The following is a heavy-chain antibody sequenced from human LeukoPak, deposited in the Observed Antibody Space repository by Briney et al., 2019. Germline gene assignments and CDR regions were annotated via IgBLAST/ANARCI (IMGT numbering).Heavy chain of an antibody. V-gene: IGHV3-15*01. D-gene: IGHD6-19*01. CDR2: IKSKTDGGTT. CDR1: GFTLSNVW. Sequence: PGGSLRLSCAASGFTLSNVWMSWVRQAPGKGLEWVGRIKSKTDGGTTDYAAPVKGRFTISRDDSKNTLNLQMNSLKTEDTAVYYCTPSIAVAGSLDYWGQGTLVTVSS. J-gene: IGHJ4*02. CDR3: TPSIAVAGSLDY.